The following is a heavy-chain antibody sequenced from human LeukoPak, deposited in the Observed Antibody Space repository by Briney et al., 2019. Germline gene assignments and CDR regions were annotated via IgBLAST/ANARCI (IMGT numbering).Heavy chain of an antibody. CDR2: IGTAGDT. D-gene: IGHD6-6*01. CDR3: AKAGSSLAFDI. Sequence: PGGSLRHSCAASGFTFSSYDMHWVRQATGKGLEWVSAIGTAGDTYYPGSVKGRFTISRDNSKNTLYLQMNSLRAEDTAVYYCAKAGSSLAFDIWGQGTMVTVSS. V-gene: IGHV3-13*01. CDR1: GFTFSSYD. J-gene: IGHJ3*02.